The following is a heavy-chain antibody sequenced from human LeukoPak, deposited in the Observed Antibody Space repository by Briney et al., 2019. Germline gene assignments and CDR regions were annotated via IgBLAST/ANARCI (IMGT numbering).Heavy chain of an antibody. CDR3: ARDRLAAAGILNY. D-gene: IGHD6-13*01. V-gene: IGHV1-2*02. J-gene: IGHJ4*02. CDR2: INPNSGGT. CDR1: GYTFTGYY. Sequence: GASVKVSCKASGYTFTGYYMHWVRQASGQGLEWMGWINPNSGGTNYAQTFQGRVTMTRDTSISTAYMELSRLRSDDTAVYYCARDRLAAAGILNYWGQGTLVTVSS.